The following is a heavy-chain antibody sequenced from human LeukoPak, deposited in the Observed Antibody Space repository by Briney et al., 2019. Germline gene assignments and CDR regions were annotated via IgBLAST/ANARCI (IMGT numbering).Heavy chain of an antibody. CDR3: AKVYGCRSIWSHMDV. V-gene: IGHV3-30*02. Sequence: GGSLRLSCAASGFTFSSYGMHWVRQAPGKGLEWVAFIRYDGSNKDYADSVKGRFTISRDNSKNTLFLQMNSLRAEDTAVYYCAKVYGCRSIWSHMDVWGKGTTVTISS. CDR2: IRYDGSNK. CDR1: GFTFSSYG. D-gene: IGHD6-13*01. J-gene: IGHJ6*04.